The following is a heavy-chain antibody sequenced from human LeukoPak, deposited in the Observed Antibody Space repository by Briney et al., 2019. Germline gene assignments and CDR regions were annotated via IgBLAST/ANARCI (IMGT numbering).Heavy chain of an antibody. V-gene: IGHV3-20*04. CDR2: INWNGDRT. J-gene: IGHJ6*03. CDR3: ARERLIDSNYYYMDV. D-gene: IGHD2-15*01. CDR1: GFTFDDFG. Sequence: GGSLRLSCAASGFTFDDFGMSWVRQAPGKGLQWVSSINWNGDRTGYADSLKGRFTISRDNAKNSLYLQMSSLRAEDTALYYCARERLIDSNYYYMDVWGKGTTVTVSS.